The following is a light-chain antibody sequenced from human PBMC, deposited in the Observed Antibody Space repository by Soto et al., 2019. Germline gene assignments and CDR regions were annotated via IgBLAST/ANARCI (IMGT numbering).Light chain of an antibody. CDR3: CSYAGSSRV. Sequence: QSALTQPASVSGSPGQSITISCTGTSSDVGSYNLVSWYQQHPGKAPKLMNYEVSKRPSGVSNRFSGSKSGNTASLTISGLQAEDEADYYCCSYAGSSRVFGTGTKVTVL. J-gene: IGLJ1*01. V-gene: IGLV2-23*02. CDR2: EVS. CDR1: SSDVGSYNL.